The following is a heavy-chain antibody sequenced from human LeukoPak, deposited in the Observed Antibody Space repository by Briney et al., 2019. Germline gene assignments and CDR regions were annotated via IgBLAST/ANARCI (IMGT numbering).Heavy chain of an antibody. V-gene: IGHV3-20*04. CDR1: GFSFDDYA. CDR2: INWNGGST. D-gene: IGHD3-3*01. CDR3: PRLRVGARTCDAFDL. J-gene: IGHJ3*01. Sequence: PGGSLRLSCAASGFSFDDYAMSWVRQAPGKGLEWVSGINWNGGSTGYADSVKGRFTISRDNAKNSLYLQMNSLRAEDTDLYYCPRLRVGARTCDAFDLWGQGTMVTVSS.